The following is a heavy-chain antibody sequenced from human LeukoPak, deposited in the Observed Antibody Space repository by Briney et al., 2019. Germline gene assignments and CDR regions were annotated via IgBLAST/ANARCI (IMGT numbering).Heavy chain of an antibody. CDR2: INPNTGDT. J-gene: IGHJ4*02. CDR3: ARDGAMDY. Sequence: GASVKASCKASGYTFTDYFLHWVRQPPGQGLEWMGWINPNTGDTDYAQNFQGRVTLTRDTSISTAYMELSRLRSDDTAVYYCARDGAMDYWGQGTLVTVSS. CDR1: GYTFTDYF. D-gene: IGHD1-26*01. V-gene: IGHV1-2*02.